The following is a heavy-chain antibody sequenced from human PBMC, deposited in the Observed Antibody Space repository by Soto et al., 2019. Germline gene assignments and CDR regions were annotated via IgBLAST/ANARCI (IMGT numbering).Heavy chain of an antibody. CDR3: ARVGSSGWAPDY. Sequence: SETLSLTCTVSGGSISGHYWSWIRQSPGKGLEWIGYIFYSGITNNNPSLKSRVTISVDTSRNQFSLRLSSVTAADTAVYFCARVGSSGWAPDYWSQGTLVTVSS. D-gene: IGHD6-19*01. J-gene: IGHJ4*02. V-gene: IGHV4-59*11. CDR2: IFYSGIT. CDR1: GGSISGHY.